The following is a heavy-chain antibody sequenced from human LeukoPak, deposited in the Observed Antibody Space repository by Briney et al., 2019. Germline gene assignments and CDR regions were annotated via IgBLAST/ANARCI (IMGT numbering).Heavy chain of an antibody. V-gene: IGHV1-2*02. CDR2: INPNSGGT. CDR1: GYTFTGYY. Sequence: ASVKVSCKASGYTFTGYYMHWVRQAPGQGLEWMGWINPNSGGTNYAQKFQGRVTMTRDTSISTAYMELSRLRSEDMAVYYCARGPSYYYDGSGYYSHFDYWGQGTLVTVSS. J-gene: IGHJ4*02. CDR3: ARGPSYYYDGSGYYSHFDY. D-gene: IGHD3-22*01.